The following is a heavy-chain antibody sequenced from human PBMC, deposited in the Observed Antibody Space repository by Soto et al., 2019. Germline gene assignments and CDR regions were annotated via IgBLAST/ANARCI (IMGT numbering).Heavy chain of an antibody. Sequence: EVRLLEFGGGLVQPGGSLRLSCAASGFTFSSYAMSWVRQAPGKGLEWVSVISGSGGSTYYADSVKGRFTISRDNSKNTLYLQMNSLRAEDTAVYYCAKDQYVVVTTNWFDPWGQGTLVTVSS. CDR1: GFTFSSYA. CDR2: ISGSGGST. J-gene: IGHJ5*02. V-gene: IGHV3-23*01. D-gene: IGHD2-21*02. CDR3: AKDQYVVVTTNWFDP.